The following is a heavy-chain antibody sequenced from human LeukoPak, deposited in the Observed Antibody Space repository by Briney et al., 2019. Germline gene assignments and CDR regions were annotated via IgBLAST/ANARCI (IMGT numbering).Heavy chain of an antibody. D-gene: IGHD1-7*01. CDR3: ARVHRITGTTNDY. Sequence: PGGSLRLSCAPSGFTFSSYWMHWVRQAPGKGLVWVSRINSDGSSTSYADSVKGRFTISRDNAKNTLYLQMNSLRAEDTAVYYCARVHRITGTTNDYWGQGTLVTVSS. CDR2: INSDGSST. J-gene: IGHJ4*02. CDR1: GFTFSSYW. V-gene: IGHV3-74*01.